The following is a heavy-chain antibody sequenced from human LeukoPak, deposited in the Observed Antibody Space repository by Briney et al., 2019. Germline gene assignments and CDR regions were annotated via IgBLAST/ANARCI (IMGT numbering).Heavy chain of an antibody. J-gene: IGHJ4*02. CDR3: ARLVAATGNFDY. D-gene: IGHD6-13*01. Sequence: SETLSLTCAVSGVSISSGGYSWSWIRQPPGKGLEWIGYIYHSGSTYYNTSLKSRVAISVDRSKNQFSLKLSSVTAADTAVYYCARLVAATGNFDYWGQGTLVTVSS. V-gene: IGHV4-30-2*01. CDR2: IYHSGST. CDR1: GVSISSGGYS.